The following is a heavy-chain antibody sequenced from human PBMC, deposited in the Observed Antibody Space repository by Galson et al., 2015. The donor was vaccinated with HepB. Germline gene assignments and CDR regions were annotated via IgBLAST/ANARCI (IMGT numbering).Heavy chain of an antibody. V-gene: IGHV3-74*01. CDR3: TSTMVTQFDY. J-gene: IGHJ4*02. Sequence: SLRLSCAASGFSFSNYWMHWVRQTPGKGLVWVSRINSDGSTTGYADSVKGRFTISRDNAKNTLYLQMNTLTVEDTAMYYCTSTMVTQFDYWGQGALVTVS. CDR1: GFSFSNYW. CDR2: INSDGSTT. D-gene: IGHD4-23*01.